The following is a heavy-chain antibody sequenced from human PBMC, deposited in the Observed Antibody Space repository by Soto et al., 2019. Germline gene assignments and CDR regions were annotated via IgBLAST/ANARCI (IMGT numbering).Heavy chain of an antibody. D-gene: IGHD6-13*01. Sequence: GASVKVSCKASGGTFSSYAISWVRQAPGQGLEWMGGIIPIFGTANYAQKFQGRVTITADESTSTAYMELSSLRAEDTAVYYCARGSCTRSSCYIGGFYYYGMDVWGQGATVTVSS. CDR3: ARGSCTRSSCYIGGFYYYGMDV. V-gene: IGHV1-69*13. J-gene: IGHJ6*02. CDR1: GGTFSSYA. CDR2: IIPIFGTA.